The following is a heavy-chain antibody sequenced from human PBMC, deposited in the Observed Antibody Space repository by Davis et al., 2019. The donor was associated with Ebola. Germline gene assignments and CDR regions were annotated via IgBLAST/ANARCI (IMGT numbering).Heavy chain of an antibody. D-gene: IGHD1-26*01. CDR1: GYTFRSYA. V-gene: IGHV1-18*01. Sequence: ASVKVSCKASGYTFRSYAISWVRQAPGQGLEWMGWINTYSGETKYALRLQDRVTMTTDTSTNTAYMDLRSLRSDDTAVYYCARQSSGSYYSSFDYWGQGTLVTVSS. CDR3: ARQSSGSYYSSFDY. CDR2: INTYSGET. J-gene: IGHJ4*02.